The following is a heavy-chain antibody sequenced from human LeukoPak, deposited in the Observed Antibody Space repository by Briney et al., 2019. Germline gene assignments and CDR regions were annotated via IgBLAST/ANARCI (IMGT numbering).Heavy chain of an antibody. CDR3: ARGELIGTVFDF. J-gene: IGHJ4*02. D-gene: IGHD1-7*01. V-gene: IGHV3-48*04. Sequence: QTGGSLRLSCAASGFNFRTYSVKWIRQAPGKGLEWISYISGSSSTLYYAGSVKGRFTISRDNANNSLFLQMNGLRAEDSAIYYCARGELIGTVFDFWGQGALVTVSS. CDR1: GFNFRTYS. CDR2: ISGSSSTL.